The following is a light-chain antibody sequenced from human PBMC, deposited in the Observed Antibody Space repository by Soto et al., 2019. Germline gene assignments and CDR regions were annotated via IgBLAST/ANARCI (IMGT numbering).Light chain of an antibody. V-gene: IGKV1-27*01. J-gene: IGKJ4*01. CDR3: QKFNAVPT. CDR1: QAISNY. Sequence: DIQMXQSPXSLSASVGDRVTITCRASQAISNYLAWYQQKPGKVPTLLISAASTLQSGVPSRFSGSGSGTDFTLTISSLQPEDVATYYCQKFNAVPTFGGGTKVEI. CDR2: AAS.